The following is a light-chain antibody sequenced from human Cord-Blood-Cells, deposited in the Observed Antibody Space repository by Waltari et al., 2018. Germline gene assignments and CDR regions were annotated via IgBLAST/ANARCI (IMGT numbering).Light chain of an antibody. CDR1: QSISSY. J-gene: IGKJ4*01. V-gene: IGKV1-39*01. CDR2: AAS. CDR3: QQSYSTLLT. Sequence: DIQMNQSPSSLSASVGDRVTITCRASQSISSYLNWYQQKPGKAPKLLIYAASSLQSGVTSKFSGSGSGTDFTLTISNLQPEDFATYYCQQSYSTLLTFGGGTKVEIK.